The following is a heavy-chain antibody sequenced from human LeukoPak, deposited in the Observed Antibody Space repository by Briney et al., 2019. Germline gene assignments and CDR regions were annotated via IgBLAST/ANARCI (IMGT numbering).Heavy chain of an antibody. V-gene: IGHV4-34*01. J-gene: IGHJ4*02. CDR3: ARHSPGSRGVDF. Sequence: SSETLFHTCTVHDGSFSDYYWIWIRQPPGKGLDWIGEINHDGSTKYKPSLKSRATISIDTSKNQFSLKLTSVTAADTAMYYCARHSPGSRGVDFWGQGTLVTVSS. CDR1: DGSFSDYY. CDR2: INHDGST. D-gene: IGHD2-21*01.